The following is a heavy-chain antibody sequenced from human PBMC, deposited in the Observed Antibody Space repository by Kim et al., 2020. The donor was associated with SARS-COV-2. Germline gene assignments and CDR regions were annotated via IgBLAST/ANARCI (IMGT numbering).Heavy chain of an antibody. CDR3: ARGWVGSGSYFPHSY. D-gene: IGHD3-10*01. CDR2: IWYDGSNK. J-gene: IGHJ4*02. CDR1: GFTFSSYG. V-gene: IGHV3-33*01. Sequence: LSLTCAASGFTFSSYGMHWVRQAPGKGLEWVAVIWYDGSNKYYADSVKGRFTISRDNSKNTLDLQMNSLRAEDTAVYYCARGWVGSGSYFPHSYRGQGTLVTVSS.